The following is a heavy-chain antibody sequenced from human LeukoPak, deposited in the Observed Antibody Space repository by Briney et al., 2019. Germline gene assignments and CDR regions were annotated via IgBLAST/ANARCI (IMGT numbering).Heavy chain of an antibody. Sequence: SVKVSCKASGGTFSSYAISWVRQAPGQGLEWMGRIIPIFGTANYAQKFQGKVTITTDESTSTAYMELSSLRSEDTAVYYCAREGGIPRRDGYNFDYWGQGTLVTVSS. V-gene: IGHV1-69*05. CDR3: AREGGIPRRDGYNFDY. D-gene: IGHD5-24*01. CDR2: IIPIFGTA. CDR1: GGTFSSYA. J-gene: IGHJ4*02.